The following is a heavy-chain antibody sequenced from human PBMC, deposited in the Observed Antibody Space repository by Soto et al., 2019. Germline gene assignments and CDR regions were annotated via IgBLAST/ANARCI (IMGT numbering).Heavy chain of an antibody. CDR3: ARDGGYCTNGVCYMIDY. D-gene: IGHD2-8*01. CDR1: GFTFSSYG. J-gene: IGHJ4*02. V-gene: IGHV3-33*01. CDR2: IWYDGSNK. Sequence: GGSLRLSCAASGFTFSSYGMHWVRQAPGKGLEWVAVIWYDGSNKYYADSVKGRFTISRDNSKNTLYLQMNSLRAEDTAVYYCARDGGYCTNGVCYMIDYWGQGTIVTVSS.